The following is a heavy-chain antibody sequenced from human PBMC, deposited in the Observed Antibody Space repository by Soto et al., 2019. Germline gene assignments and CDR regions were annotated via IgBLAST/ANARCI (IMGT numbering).Heavy chain of an antibody. J-gene: IGHJ3*02. Sequence: SETLSLTCTVSGGSISSGGYYWSWIRQHPGKGLEWIGYIYYSGSTYYNPSLKSRVTISVDTSKNQFSLKLSSVTAADTAVYYCARESPRDIVVVPAANDAFDIWGQGTMVTV. CDR1: GGSISSGGYY. CDR3: ARESPRDIVVVPAANDAFDI. CDR2: IYYSGST. V-gene: IGHV4-31*03. D-gene: IGHD2-2*01.